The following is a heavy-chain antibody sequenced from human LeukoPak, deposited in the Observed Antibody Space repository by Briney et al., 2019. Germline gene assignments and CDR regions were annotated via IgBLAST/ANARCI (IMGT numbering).Heavy chain of an antibody. J-gene: IGHJ3*02. CDR3: ARPNGDYYDSNNAFDI. CDR2: IYPGDSDT. CDR1: GYSFTSYW. V-gene: IGHV5-51*01. D-gene: IGHD3-22*01. Sequence: GESLKISCKGSGYSFTSYWIGWVRQMPGKGLEWMGIIYPGDSDTRYSPSFQGQVTISADKSISTAYLQWSSLKASDTAMYYCARPNGDYYDSNNAFDIWGQGTMVTVSS.